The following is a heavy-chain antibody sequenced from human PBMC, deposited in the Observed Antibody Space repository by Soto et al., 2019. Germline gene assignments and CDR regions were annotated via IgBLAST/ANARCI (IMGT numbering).Heavy chain of an antibody. CDR1: GGTFSSYA. D-gene: IGHD2-15*01. Sequence: SVKVSCKASGGTFSSYAISWVRQAPGQGLEWMGGIIPIFGTANYAQKFQGRVTITADESTSTAYMELSSLRSEDTAVYYCAREGYCSGGSCYSDYYYGMDVWGQGTTVTVS. V-gene: IGHV1-69*13. CDR3: AREGYCSGGSCYSDYYYGMDV. CDR2: IIPIFGTA. J-gene: IGHJ6*02.